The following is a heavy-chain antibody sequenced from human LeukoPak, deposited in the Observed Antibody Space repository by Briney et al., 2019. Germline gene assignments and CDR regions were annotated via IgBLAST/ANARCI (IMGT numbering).Heavy chain of an antibody. Sequence: GGSLRLSCAASGFTFSSYAMHWVRQAPGKGLEWVAVISYDGSNKYYADSVKGRFTISRDNSKNTLYLQMNSLRAEDTAVYYCARDGLWHYFDYWGQGTLVTVSS. D-gene: IGHD3-10*01. CDR2: ISYDGSNK. CDR1: GFTFSSYA. CDR3: ARDGLWHYFDY. V-gene: IGHV3-30*04. J-gene: IGHJ4*02.